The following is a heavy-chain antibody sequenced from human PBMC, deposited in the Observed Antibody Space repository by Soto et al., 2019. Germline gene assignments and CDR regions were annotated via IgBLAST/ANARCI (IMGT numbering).Heavy chain of an antibody. V-gene: IGHV1-69*02. J-gene: IGHJ4*02. CDR2: IIPILGIA. CDR3: AGGRCGGDGYYLDY. Sequence: QVQLVQSGAEVKKPGSSVKVSCKASGGTFSSYTISWVRQAPGQGLEWMGRIIPILGIANYAQKFQGRVTITAGKSPSTAYMDLSSLRSEDTAVYYCAGGRCGGDGYYLDYWGQGTLVAVSS. D-gene: IGHD2-21*02. CDR1: GGTFSSYT.